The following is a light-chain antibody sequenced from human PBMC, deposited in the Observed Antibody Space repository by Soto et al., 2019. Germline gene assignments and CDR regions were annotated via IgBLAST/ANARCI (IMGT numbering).Light chain of an antibody. Sequence: PGERATLSCRASQTGSSSYLAWYQQKPGQAPRLLIYGASTRATGIPDRFSGSGSGTDFTLTITRLEPEDFAVYYCQQYGSSLFTFGPGTKVDIK. CDR2: GAS. CDR1: QTGSSSY. CDR3: QQYGSSLFT. V-gene: IGKV3-20*01. J-gene: IGKJ3*01.